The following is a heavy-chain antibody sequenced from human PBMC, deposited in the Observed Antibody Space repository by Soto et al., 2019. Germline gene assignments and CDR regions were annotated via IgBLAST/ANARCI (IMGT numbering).Heavy chain of an antibody. V-gene: IGHV4-31*03. CDR1: GGSISSGGYY. Sequence: SETLSLTCTVSGGSISSGGYYWIWIRQHPGKGLEWIGYIYYSGSTYYNPSLKSRVTISVDTSKNQFSLKLSSVTAADTAVYYCARSYCSSTSCYYGYGMDVWGQGTTVTVSS. J-gene: IGHJ6*02. CDR2: IYYSGST. CDR3: ARSYCSSTSCYYGYGMDV. D-gene: IGHD2-2*01.